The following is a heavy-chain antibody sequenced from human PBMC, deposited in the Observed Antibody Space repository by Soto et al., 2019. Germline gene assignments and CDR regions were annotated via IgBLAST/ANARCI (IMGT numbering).Heavy chain of an antibody. J-gene: IGHJ4*02. V-gene: IGHV4-61*01. CDR3: ARGDRWLHQYYFDY. Sequence: PSAPLSLTCTVSGGSVSSGSYYWSWIRQPPGKGLEWIGYIYYSGSTNYNPSLKSRVTISVDTSKNQFSLKLSSVTAADTAVYYCARGDRWLHQYYFDYWGQGTLVTVSS. CDR1: GGSVSSGSYY. CDR2: IYYSGST. D-gene: IGHD5-12*01.